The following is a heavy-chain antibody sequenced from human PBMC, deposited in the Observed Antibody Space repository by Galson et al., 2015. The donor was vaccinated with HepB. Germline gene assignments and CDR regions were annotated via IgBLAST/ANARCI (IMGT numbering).Heavy chain of an antibody. Sequence: ETLSLTCRVSGGSISSDYWSWVRQPPGKGLEWLGSVYYSGNTNYNPSLKSRVTISVDTSKKQFSLRLTSVTAADTAVYYCARQTTLWFGELSVPAYFDLWGRGTLVTVSA. J-gene: IGHJ2*01. CDR1: GGSISSDY. CDR2: VYYSGNT. D-gene: IGHD3-10*01. CDR3: ARQTTLWFGELSVPAYFDL. V-gene: IGHV4-59*08.